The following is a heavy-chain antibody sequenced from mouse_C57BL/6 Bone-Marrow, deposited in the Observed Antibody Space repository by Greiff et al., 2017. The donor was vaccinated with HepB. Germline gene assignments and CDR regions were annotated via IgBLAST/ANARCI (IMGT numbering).Heavy chain of an antibody. V-gene: IGHV1-61*01. CDR1: GYTFTSYW. CDR3: ARTLYYGSSFYAMDY. D-gene: IGHD1-1*01. J-gene: IGHJ4*01. Sequence: VQLQQPGAELVRPGSSVKLSCKASGYTFTSYWMDWVKQRPGQGLEWIGNIYPSDSETHYNQKFKDKATLTVDKSSSTAYMQLSSLTSEDSAVYYCARTLYYGSSFYAMDYWGQGTSVTVSS. CDR2: IYPSDSET.